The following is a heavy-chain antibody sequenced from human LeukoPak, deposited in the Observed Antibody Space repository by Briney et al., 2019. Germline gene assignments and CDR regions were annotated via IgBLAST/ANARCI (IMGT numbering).Heavy chain of an antibody. CDR2: ISSSSSYI. CDR1: GFTFSSYS. Sequence: GGSLRLSCAASGFTFSSYSMNWVRQAPGKGLEWVSSISSSSSYIYYADSVKGRFTISRDNAKNSLYLQMNSLRAEDTAVYYCARDPVPAADAFDIWGQGTMVTVSS. V-gene: IGHV3-21*01. J-gene: IGHJ3*02. D-gene: IGHD2-2*01. CDR3: ARDPVPAADAFDI.